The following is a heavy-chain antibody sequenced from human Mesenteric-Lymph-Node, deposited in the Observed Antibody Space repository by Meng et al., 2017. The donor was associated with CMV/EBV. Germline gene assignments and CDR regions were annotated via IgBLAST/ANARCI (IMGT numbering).Heavy chain of an antibody. J-gene: IGHJ6*02. V-gene: IGHV1-46*01. D-gene: IGHD6-19*01. CDR2: INPSGGST. CDR1: GYTFTSYY. Sequence: ASVKVSCKASGYTFTSYYMHWVRQAPGQGLEWMGIINPSGGSTSYAQKFQGRVTMTRDTSTSTVYMELSSLRSEDTAVYYCARERIAVAGTSVDYYYGMDVWGQGTTVTVSS. CDR3: ARERIAVAGTSVDYYYGMDV.